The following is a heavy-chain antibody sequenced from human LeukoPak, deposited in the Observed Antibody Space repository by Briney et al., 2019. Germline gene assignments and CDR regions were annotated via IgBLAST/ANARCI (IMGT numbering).Heavy chain of an antibody. J-gene: IGHJ4*02. CDR2: ISGSGGST. Sequence: PGGSLRLSCAASGFTFSSYAMSWVRQAPGKGLEWVSAISGSGGSTYYADSVKGRFTISRDNAKNSLYLQMTSLRAEDTAVYYCARDMTTVTTGDCWGQGTLVTVSS. D-gene: IGHD4-17*01. CDR3: ARDMTTVTTGDC. CDR1: GFTFSSYA. V-gene: IGHV3-23*01.